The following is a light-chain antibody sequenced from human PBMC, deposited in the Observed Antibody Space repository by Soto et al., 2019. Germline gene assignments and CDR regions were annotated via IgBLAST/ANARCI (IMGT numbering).Light chain of an antibody. J-gene: IGKJ5*01. CDR1: QSVSSY. CDR3: QQHGTSPIT. V-gene: IGKV3-11*01. Sequence: EIVLTQSPATLSLSPGERATLSCRASQSVSSYLAWYQQKPGQAPRLLIYDASNRATGIPDRFSGSGSGTDFTLTISRLEPEDFAVYYCQQHGTSPITVGQGTRLEIK. CDR2: DAS.